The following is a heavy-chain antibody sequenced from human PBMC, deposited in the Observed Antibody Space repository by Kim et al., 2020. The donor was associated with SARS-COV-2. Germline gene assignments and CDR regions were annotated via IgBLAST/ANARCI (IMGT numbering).Heavy chain of an antibody. J-gene: IGHJ6*02. CDR1: GYTFTSYY. Sequence: ASVKVSCKASGYTFTSYYMHWVRQAPGQGLEWMGIINPSGGSTSYAQKFQGRVTMTRDTSTSTAYMELSSLRSEDTAVYYCASNGGRYYYGMDVWGQGTTVTVSS. CDR3: ASNGGRYYYGMDV. V-gene: IGHV1-46*01. D-gene: IGHD2-15*01. CDR2: INPSGGST.